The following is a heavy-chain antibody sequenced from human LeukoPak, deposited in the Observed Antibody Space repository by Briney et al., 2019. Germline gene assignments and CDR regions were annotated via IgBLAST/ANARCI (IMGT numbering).Heavy chain of an antibody. Sequence: KPSETLSLTCTVPGDSISSSSYYWGWIRQPPGKGLEWIGSIYYSGSTYYDPSLKSRVTISVDTSKNQFSLKLSSVTAADTAVYYCATILSGSPDYWGQGTLVTVSS. V-gene: IGHV4-39*07. CDR1: GDSISSSSYY. J-gene: IGHJ4*02. CDR3: ATILSGSPDY. D-gene: IGHD1-26*01. CDR2: IYYSGST.